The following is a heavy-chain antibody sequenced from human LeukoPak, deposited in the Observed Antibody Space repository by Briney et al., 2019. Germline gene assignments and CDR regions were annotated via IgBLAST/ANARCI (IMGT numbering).Heavy chain of an antibody. Sequence: GASVKVSCKASGYTFTSYAISWVRQAPGQGLEWLGGIIPIFGTANYAQKFQGRVTITADESTSTAYMELSSLRSEDTAVYYCARAEAAGIPAAMPLMWYYYYMDVWGKGTTVTVSS. D-gene: IGHD2-2*01. CDR2: IIPIFGTA. V-gene: IGHV1-69*13. CDR3: ARAEAAGIPAAMPLMWYYYYMDV. CDR1: GYTFTSYA. J-gene: IGHJ6*03.